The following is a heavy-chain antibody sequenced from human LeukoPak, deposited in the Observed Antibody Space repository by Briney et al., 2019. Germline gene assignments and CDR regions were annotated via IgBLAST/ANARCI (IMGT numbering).Heavy chain of an antibody. CDR3: AREYYDILTGYPRPFDY. D-gene: IGHD3-9*01. V-gene: IGHV1-69*04. Sequence: GASVKVSCKASGGTFSSYAISWVRQAPGQGLEWMGRIIPILGIANYAQKFQGRVTITADKSTSTAYMELSSLRSEDTAVYYCAREYYDILTGYPRPFDYWGQGTLVTVSS. J-gene: IGHJ4*02. CDR1: GGTFSSYA. CDR2: IIPILGIA.